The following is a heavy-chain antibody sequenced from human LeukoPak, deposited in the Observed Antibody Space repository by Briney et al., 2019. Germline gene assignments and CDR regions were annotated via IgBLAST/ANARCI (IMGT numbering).Heavy chain of an antibody. CDR1: GGSISSYQ. D-gene: IGHD3-10*01. Sequence: SETLSLTCTVSGGSISSYQWSWIRQPPGKGLEWIGYMYYSGSTKYNPSLKSRVTISGDTSKNQFSLKLTSVTAADAAVYYCAGHDYYGSGSYRWGQGTLVTVSS. J-gene: IGHJ5*02. CDR2: MYYSGST. V-gene: IGHV4-59*08. CDR3: AGHDYYGSGSYR.